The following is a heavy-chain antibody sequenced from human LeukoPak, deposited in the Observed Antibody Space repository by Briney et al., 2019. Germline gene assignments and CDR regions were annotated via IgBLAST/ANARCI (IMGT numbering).Heavy chain of an antibody. J-gene: IGHJ4*02. Sequence: SVKVSCKATGYTFTTYGISWVRQAPGQGLEWMGWINPYNGNTNSAQQLQGRVTMTTDTSTNTAYMELRSLRSDDTAAYYCYRDLHAQGSGELFDYWGQGTVVTVSA. CDR1: GYTFTTYG. CDR3: YRDLHAQGSGELFDY. V-gene: IGHV1-18*01. D-gene: IGHD3-10*01. CDR2: INPYNGNT.